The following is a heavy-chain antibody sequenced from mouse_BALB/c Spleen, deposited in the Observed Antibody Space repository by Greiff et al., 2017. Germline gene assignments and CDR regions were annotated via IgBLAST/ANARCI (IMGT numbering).Heavy chain of an antibody. D-gene: IGHD1-1*01. V-gene: IGHV3-8*02. CDR1: GDSITSCY. Sequence: VHVKQSGPSLVKPSQTLSLTCSVTGDSITSCYWNWIRKFPGNKLEYMGYISYSGSTYYNPSLKSRISITRDTSKNQYYLQLNSVTTEDTATYYCARGSPLAYWGQGTLVTVSA. J-gene: IGHJ3*01. CDR3: ARGSPLAY. CDR2: ISYSGST.